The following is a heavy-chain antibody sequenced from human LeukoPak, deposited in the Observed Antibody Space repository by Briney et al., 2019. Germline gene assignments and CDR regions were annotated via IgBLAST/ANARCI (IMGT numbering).Heavy chain of an antibody. CDR3: ARGRGDARGTSFDS. D-gene: IGHD3-10*01. Sequence: PSETLSLTCIVSGGSISTYYWSWIRQPPGKGLEWIGYIYYTGSTTYNPSLKSRVSISVDTSKNKFSLDLNSVSAADTAVYYCARGRGDARGTSFDSWGQGTLVTVSS. CDR1: GGSISTYY. V-gene: IGHV4-59*01. J-gene: IGHJ4*02. CDR2: IYYTGST.